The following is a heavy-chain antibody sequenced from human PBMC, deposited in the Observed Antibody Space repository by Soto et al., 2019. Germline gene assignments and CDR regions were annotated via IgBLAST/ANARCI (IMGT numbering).Heavy chain of an antibody. CDR2: INHSGST. CDR1: GGSFSGYY. J-gene: IGHJ4*02. V-gene: IGHV4-34*01. CDR3: ARGIGYCSSTSCPPFDY. D-gene: IGHD2-2*01. Sequence: QVQLQQWGAGLLKPSETLSLPCAVYGGSFSGYYWSWIRQPPGKGLEWIGEINHSGSTNYNPSLKRRVTISVDTSKNQFSLKLSSVTAADTAVYYCARGIGYCSSTSCPPFDYWGQGTLVTVSS.